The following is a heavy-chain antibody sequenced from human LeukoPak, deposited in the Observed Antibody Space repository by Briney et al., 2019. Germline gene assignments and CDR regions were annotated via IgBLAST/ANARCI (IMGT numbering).Heavy chain of an antibody. J-gene: IGHJ4*02. V-gene: IGHV3-21*01. CDR1: GFTFSSYS. Sequence: GRSLRLSCAASGFTFSSYSMNWVRQAPGKGLEWVSSISSSSSYIYYADSVKGRFTISRDNAKNSLYLQMDSLRVEDTAVYYCARDVDYANPRHDYWGQGTLVTVSS. CDR2: ISSSSSYI. CDR3: ARDVDYANPRHDY. D-gene: IGHD4/OR15-4a*01.